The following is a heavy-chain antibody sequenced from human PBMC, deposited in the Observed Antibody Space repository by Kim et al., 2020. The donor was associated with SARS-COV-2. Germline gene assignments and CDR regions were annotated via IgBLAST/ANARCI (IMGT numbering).Heavy chain of an antibody. CDR2: INHSGST. Sequence: SETLSLTCAVYGGSFSGYYWSWIRQPPGKGLEWIGEINHSGSTNYNPSLKSRVTISVDTSKNQFSLKLSSVTAADTAVYYCARARGIMITFGGDYFDYWGQGTLVTVSS. D-gene: IGHD3-16*01. V-gene: IGHV4-34*01. CDR3: ARARGIMITFGGDYFDY. J-gene: IGHJ4*02. CDR1: GGSFSGYY.